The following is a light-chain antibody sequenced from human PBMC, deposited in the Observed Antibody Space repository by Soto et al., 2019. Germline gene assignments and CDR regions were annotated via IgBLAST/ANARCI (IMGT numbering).Light chain of an antibody. CDR2: GAS. J-gene: IGKJ1*01. CDR3: QQYDDWPPWT. CDR1: EYVSSN. Sequence: EIVMTQSPATLSVSPGERVTLSCRASEYVSSNLAWYQQKPGQAPRLLMYGASTRATDIPARFSGSGSGTEFTLTISSLQSEDFAVYYCQQYDDWPPWTFGQGTKVDIK. V-gene: IGKV3-15*01.